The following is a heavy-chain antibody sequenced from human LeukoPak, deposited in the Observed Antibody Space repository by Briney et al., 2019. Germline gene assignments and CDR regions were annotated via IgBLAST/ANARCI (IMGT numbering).Heavy chain of an antibody. J-gene: IGHJ4*02. CDR2: IYYSGST. CDR1: GGSISSYY. Sequence: KPSETLSLTCTVSGGSISSYYWSWIRQPPGKGLEWIGYIYYSGSTNYNPSLKSRVTISVDTSKNQFSLKLSSVTAADTAVYYCAREDGYNHRAFDYWGQGTLVTVSS. D-gene: IGHD5-24*01. CDR3: AREDGYNHRAFDY. V-gene: IGHV4-59*01.